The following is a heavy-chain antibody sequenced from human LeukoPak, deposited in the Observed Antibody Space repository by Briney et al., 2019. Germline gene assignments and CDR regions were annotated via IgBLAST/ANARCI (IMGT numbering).Heavy chain of an antibody. Sequence: SETLSLTCTASGGSIRSHYWSLIRQPPGKGLEWIEYIYYSGSTSYNPSLKSRVTISVDTSKNQLSLKLSSVTAADTAVYYCARVLSWAFDIWGQGTMVTVSS. D-gene: IGHD3-16*02. CDR2: IYYSGST. J-gene: IGHJ3*02. CDR3: ARVLSWAFDI. CDR1: GGSIRSHY. V-gene: IGHV4-59*11.